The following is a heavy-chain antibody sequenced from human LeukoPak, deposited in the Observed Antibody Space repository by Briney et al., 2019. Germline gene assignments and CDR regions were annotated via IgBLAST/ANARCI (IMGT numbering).Heavy chain of an antibody. V-gene: IGHV4-4*02. Sequence: PSETLSLTCTVSLDSTTSNFWSWVRQSPREGLEWIGEIHRSGSPNYNPSLQSRVTISIDRSRNQIALELSSVTAADTAVYYCAREILGGFNPGAYWGQGTLVTVSS. J-gene: IGHJ4*02. CDR3: AREILGGFNPGAY. CDR2: IHRSGSP. D-gene: IGHD1-14*01. CDR1: LDSTTSNFW.